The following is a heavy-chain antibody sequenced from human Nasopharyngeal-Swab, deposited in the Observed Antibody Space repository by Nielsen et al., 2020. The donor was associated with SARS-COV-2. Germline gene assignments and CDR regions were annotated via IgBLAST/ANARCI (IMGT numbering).Heavy chain of an antibody. D-gene: IGHD6-13*01. CDR2: INAGNGNT. CDR1: GYTFTSYA. CDR3: ARGYPTGYSSSWRPYYYYYMDV. J-gene: IGHJ6*03. Sequence: SVKVSCKASGYTFTSYAMHWVRQAPGQRLEWMGWINAGNGNTKYSQKFQGRVTITRDTSASTAYMELSSLRSEDTAVYYCARGYPTGYSSSWRPYYYYYMDVWGKGTTVTVSS. V-gene: IGHV1-3*01.